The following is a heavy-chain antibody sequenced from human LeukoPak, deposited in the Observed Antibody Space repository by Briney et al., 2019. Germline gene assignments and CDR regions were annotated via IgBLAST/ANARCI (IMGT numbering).Heavy chain of an antibody. CDR2: ISGSGGST. D-gene: IGHD2/OR15-2a*01. V-gene: IGHV3-23*01. CDR1: GFTFGDYA. Sequence: GGSLRLSCTASGFTFGDYAMSWVRQAPGKGLEWVSAISGSGGSTYYADSVKGRFTISRDNSKNTLYLQMNSLRAEDTAVYYCAKGPLSHFDYWGQGTLVTVSS. CDR3: AKGPLSHFDY. J-gene: IGHJ4*02.